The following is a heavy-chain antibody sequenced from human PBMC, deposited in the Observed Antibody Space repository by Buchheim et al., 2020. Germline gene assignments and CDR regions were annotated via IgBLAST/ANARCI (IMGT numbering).Heavy chain of an antibody. V-gene: IGHV1-69*04. CDR3: ASEDFWSGYFVLGTSADY. Sequence: QVQLVQSGAEVKKPGSSVKVSCKASGGTFSSYAISWVRQAPGQGLEWMGRIIPILGIANYAQKFQGRVTITADKSTSTAYMELSSLRSEDTAVYYCASEDFWSGYFVLGTSADYWGQGTL. CDR2: IIPILGIA. J-gene: IGHJ4*02. CDR1: GGTFSSYA. D-gene: IGHD3-3*01.